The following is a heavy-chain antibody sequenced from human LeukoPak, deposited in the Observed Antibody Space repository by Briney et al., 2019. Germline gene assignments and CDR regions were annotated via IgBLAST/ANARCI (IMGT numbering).Heavy chain of an antibody. D-gene: IGHD1-1*01. CDR3: ARHRYGRGNYYYYYGMDV. CDR1: GYSFTSYW. V-gene: IGHV5-10-1*01. CDR2: IDPSDSYT. J-gene: IGHJ6*02. Sequence: GESLKISCKGSGYSFTSYWISGVRQMPGKGLGWMGRIDPSDSYTNYSPSFQGHVTISADKSISTAYLQWSSLKASDTAMYCCARHRYGRGNYYYYYGMDVWGQGTTVTVSS.